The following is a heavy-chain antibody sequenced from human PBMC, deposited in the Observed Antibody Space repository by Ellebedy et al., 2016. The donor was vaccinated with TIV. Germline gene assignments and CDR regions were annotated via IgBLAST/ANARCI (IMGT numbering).Heavy chain of an antibody. V-gene: IGHV4-61*05. CDR1: GGSISSSSYY. CDR2: GHSTGNT. D-gene: IGHD6-19*01. Sequence: SETLSLXCTVSGGSISSSSYYWSWIRQPPGKGLEWIGYGHSTGNTNYNPSLKSRVTISVDTSKNQFSLKLNSVTAADTAMYYCARQGGYSSGWSWGQGTLVTVSS. CDR3: ARQGGYSSGWS. J-gene: IGHJ5*02.